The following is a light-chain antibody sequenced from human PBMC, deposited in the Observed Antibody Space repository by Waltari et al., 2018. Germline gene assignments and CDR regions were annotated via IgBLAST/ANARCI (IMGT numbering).Light chain of an antibody. Sequence: ELVMTQSPVALSVSPGERATLSCRASQSVRSSLAWYQQRPGQTPRLATYDVSTRANGIPARFSGSGSGTEFTLTISSLQSEDFAVYYCQQYNTWPGTFGQGTKLEIK. CDR1: QSVRSS. CDR3: QQYNTWPGT. CDR2: DVS. V-gene: IGKV3-15*01. J-gene: IGKJ2*01.